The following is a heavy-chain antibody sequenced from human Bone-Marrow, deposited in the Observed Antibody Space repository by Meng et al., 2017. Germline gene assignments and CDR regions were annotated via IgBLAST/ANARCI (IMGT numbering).Heavy chain of an antibody. D-gene: IGHD3-3*01. Sequence: QLQLQESGPGLVKPSETLSPTCTVSGGFISSSSYYWGWIRQPPGKGLEWIGSIYYSGSTYYNPSLKSRVTISVDTSKNQFSLKLSSVTAADTAVYYCARQGFLEWLLYRGNWFDPWGQGTLVTVSS. CDR1: GGFISSSSYY. V-gene: IGHV4-39*01. CDR3: ARQGFLEWLLYRGNWFDP. CDR2: IYYSGST. J-gene: IGHJ5*02.